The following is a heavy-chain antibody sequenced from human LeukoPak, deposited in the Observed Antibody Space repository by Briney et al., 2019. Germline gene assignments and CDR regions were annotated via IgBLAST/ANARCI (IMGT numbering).Heavy chain of an antibody. J-gene: IGHJ6*03. CDR1: GGSISSSSYY. CDR3: ARDLLAYYYMDV. Sequence: SETLSLTCTVSGGSISSSSYYWGWIRQPPGKGLEWIGSIYYSGSTYYNPSLKSRVTISVDTSKNQFSLKLSSVTAADTAVYYCARDLLAYYYMDVWGKGTTVTVSS. V-gene: IGHV4-39*07. CDR2: IYYSGST. D-gene: IGHD2-8*02.